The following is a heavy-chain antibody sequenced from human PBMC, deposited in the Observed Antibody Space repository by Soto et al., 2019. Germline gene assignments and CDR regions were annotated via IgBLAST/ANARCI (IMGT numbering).Heavy chain of an antibody. J-gene: IGHJ4*02. CDR3: ARAGDSSSYYYQIDY. CDR2: IHPSRGT. Sequence: PSETLSLTCAVSGGSLSVYYWPWIRQSPGKGLEWIGEIHPSRGTYDNPTLRNRVTISVDTSKNQFSLKLSSVTAADTAVYYCARAGDSSSYYYQIDYRGQGTLVTVSS. V-gene: IGHV4-34*01. CDR1: GGSLSVYY. D-gene: IGHD3-22*01.